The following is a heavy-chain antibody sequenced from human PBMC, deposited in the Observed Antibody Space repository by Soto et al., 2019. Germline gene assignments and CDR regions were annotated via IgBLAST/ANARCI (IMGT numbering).Heavy chain of an antibody. CDR3: ARDPTGLYGMDV. V-gene: IGHV1-69*08. CDR2: IIPILGIA. J-gene: IGHJ6*02. D-gene: IGHD5-12*01. CDR1: GGTFSSYT. Sequence: QVQLVQSGAAVKKPGSSVKVSCKASGGTFSSYTISWMRQAPGLGLEWIGRIIPILGIANYAQKFQGRVTITADKSTSTAYMELSSLISEDTAVYYCARDPTGLYGMDVWGQGTTVTVSS.